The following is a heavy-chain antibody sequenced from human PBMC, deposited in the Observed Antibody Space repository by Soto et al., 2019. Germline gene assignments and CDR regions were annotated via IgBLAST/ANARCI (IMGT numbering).Heavy chain of an antibody. CDR2: ISSSSSYI. CDR1: GFTFSSYS. J-gene: IGHJ4*02. Sequence: LRLSCAASGFTFSSYSMNWVRQAPGKGLEWVSSISSSSSYIYYADSVKGRFTISRDNAKNSLYLQMNSLRAEDTAVYYCARDPRDYDILTGYWGGFDYWGQGTLVTVSS. CDR3: ARDPRDYDILTGYWGGFDY. D-gene: IGHD3-9*01. V-gene: IGHV3-21*01.